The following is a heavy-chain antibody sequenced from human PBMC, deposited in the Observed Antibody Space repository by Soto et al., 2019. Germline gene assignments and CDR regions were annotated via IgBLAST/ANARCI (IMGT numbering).Heavy chain of an antibody. J-gene: IGHJ4*02. D-gene: IGHD2-15*01. CDR2: ISPFTGDT. CDR3: ARSCSGGSCHSAY. CDR1: GYSFTNYG. Sequence: GASVNVSCKTSGYSFTNYGINWVRQAPGQGLEWMGWISPFTGDTHYTQSLQGRITVTTDTSTNTAYMELRSLRSADTAVYYCARSCSGGSCHSAYWGQGTLVTVS. V-gene: IGHV1-18*04.